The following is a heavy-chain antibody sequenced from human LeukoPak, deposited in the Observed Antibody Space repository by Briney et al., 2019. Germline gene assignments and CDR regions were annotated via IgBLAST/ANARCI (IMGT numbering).Heavy chain of an antibody. Sequence: GGSLGLSCAASGFTFSSYDMTWVRQAPGRGLEWVSSIRPSGDNTYYGDSVKGRFTISRDNSKNTLYLQMNSLRAEDTAVYYCAKDSGIAAAETRAFDIWGQGTMVTVSS. CDR2: IRPSGDNT. D-gene: IGHD6-13*01. V-gene: IGHV3-23*01. CDR1: GFTFSSYD. J-gene: IGHJ3*02. CDR3: AKDSGIAAAETRAFDI.